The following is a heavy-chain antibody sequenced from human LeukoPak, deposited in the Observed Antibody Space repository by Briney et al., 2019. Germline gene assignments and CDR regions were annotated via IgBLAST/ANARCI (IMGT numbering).Heavy chain of an antibody. CDR1: GFTFSVYW. V-gene: IGHV3-7*01. J-gene: IGHJ5*02. CDR3: ARDNRRYRSSTSCYFT. CDR2: IKQDGSEK. D-gene: IGHD2-2*01. Sequence: GGSLRLSCAASGFTFSVYWMSWVRQAPGKGLEWVANIKQDGSEKYYVDSVKGRFTISRDNAKNSVYLQMNSLRAEDTAVYYCARDNRRYRSSTSCYFTWGQGTLVTVSS.